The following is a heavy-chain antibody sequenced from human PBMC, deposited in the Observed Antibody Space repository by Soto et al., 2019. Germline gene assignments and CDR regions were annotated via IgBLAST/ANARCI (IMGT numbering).Heavy chain of an antibody. CDR1: GFTFSSYS. CDR3: ARDLLSFYCSGGSCYSLGY. J-gene: IGHJ4*02. D-gene: IGHD2-15*01. V-gene: IGHV3-21*01. Sequence: GSLRLSCAASGFTFSSYSMNWVRQAPGKGLEWVSSISSSSSYIYYADSVKGRFTISRDNAKNSLYLQMNSLRAEDTAVYYCARDLLSFYCSGGSCYSLGYWGQGTLVTVSS. CDR2: ISSSSSYI.